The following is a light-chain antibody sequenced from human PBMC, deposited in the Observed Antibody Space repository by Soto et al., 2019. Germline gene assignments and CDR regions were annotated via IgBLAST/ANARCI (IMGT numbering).Light chain of an antibody. CDR2: GTS. Sequence: EIVLTQSPGTLSLSPGERATLSCRASQSAHSNYLAWYQHKPGQAPRLLIYGTSSRATGIPDRFSGSGSGTDFTLTIGRLEPADFAVYYCHQYGISPYTFGQGTKLEIK. V-gene: IGKV3-20*01. J-gene: IGKJ2*01. CDR3: HQYGISPYT. CDR1: QSAHSNY.